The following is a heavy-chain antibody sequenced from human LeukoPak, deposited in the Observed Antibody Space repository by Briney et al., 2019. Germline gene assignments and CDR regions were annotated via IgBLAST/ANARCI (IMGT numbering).Heavy chain of an antibody. Sequence: SGTLSLTCAVSGGSISSSNWWSWVRQPPGKGLEWIGEIYHSGSTNYNPSLKSRVTISVDKSKNQFSLRLSSVTAADTAVYYCAREGYQGSLGGLHSGWYPSNYFFYHMDVWGKGTTVTVSS. CDR2: IYHSGST. CDR1: GGSISSSNW. CDR3: AREGYQGSLGGLHSGWYPSNYFFYHMDV. V-gene: IGHV4-4*02. D-gene: IGHD6-19*01. J-gene: IGHJ6*03.